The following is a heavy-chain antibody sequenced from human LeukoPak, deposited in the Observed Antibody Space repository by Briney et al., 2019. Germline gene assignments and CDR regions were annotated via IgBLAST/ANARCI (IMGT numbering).Heavy chain of an antibody. J-gene: IGHJ2*01. Sequence: PGGSLRLSCAASGFNFNDYAMHWVRQAPGKGLEWVSGISWNSGSKAYADSVKGRFTISRDSAKKSLYLQMNSLRPEDTAMYYCVKAAGDWYFDLWGRGTLVSVSS. D-gene: IGHD6-19*01. CDR1: GFNFNDYA. CDR3: VKAAGDWYFDL. CDR2: ISWNSGSK. V-gene: IGHV3-9*01.